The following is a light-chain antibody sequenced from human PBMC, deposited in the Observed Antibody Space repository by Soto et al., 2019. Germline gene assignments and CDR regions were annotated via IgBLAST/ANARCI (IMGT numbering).Light chain of an antibody. V-gene: IGKV1-5*03. CDR2: KAS. J-gene: IGKJ1*01. CDR3: QQYNSYPWT. Sequence: DIQMTQSPSTLSASVGDGVTITCRASQSISDWLAWYQQKPGKAPKLLIYKASSLESGVPSRFSGSGSGTDFTLNIPTLQPDAFATYYCQQYNSYPWTFGQGTRLDIK. CDR1: QSISDW.